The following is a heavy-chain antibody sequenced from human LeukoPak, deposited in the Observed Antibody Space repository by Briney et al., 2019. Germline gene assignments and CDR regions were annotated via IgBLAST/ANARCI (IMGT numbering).Heavy chain of an antibody. CDR1: GVTFSSYS. CDR3: AKDISASNYYGMDV. J-gene: IGHJ6*02. Sequence: GGSLRLSCAASGVTFSSYSMNWVRQAPGKGLEWVSYISSSSSYIYYADSVKGRFTISRDNAKNSLYLQMNSLRAEDTALYYCAKDISASNYYGMDVWGQGTTVTVSS. CDR2: ISSSSSYI. V-gene: IGHV3-21*04. D-gene: IGHD3-3*02.